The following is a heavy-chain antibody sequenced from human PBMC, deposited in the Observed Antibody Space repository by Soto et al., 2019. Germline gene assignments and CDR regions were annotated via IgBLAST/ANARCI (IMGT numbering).Heavy chain of an antibody. CDR1: GYSFTSYW. CDR2: IDPSDSYT. V-gene: IGHV5-10-1*01. Sequence: GESLKISCKGSGYSFTSYWISWVRQMPGKGLKWMGRIDPSDSYTNYSPSSQGHVTISADKSISTAYLQWSSLKASDTAMYYCATHIAAAVFKDAFDIWGQGTMVTVSS. J-gene: IGHJ3*02. D-gene: IGHD6-13*01. CDR3: ATHIAAAVFKDAFDI.